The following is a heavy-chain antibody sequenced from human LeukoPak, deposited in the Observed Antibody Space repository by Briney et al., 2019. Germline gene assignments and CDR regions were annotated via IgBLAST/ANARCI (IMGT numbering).Heavy chain of an antibody. Sequence: SVKVSCKASGYTFTSYGISWVRQAPGQGLEWMGRIIPILGIANYAQKFQGRVTITADKSTSTAYMELSSLRSEDTAVYYCARDPQADYYYGMDVWGQGTTVTVSS. CDR2: IIPILGIA. V-gene: IGHV1-69*04. CDR1: GYTFTSYG. J-gene: IGHJ6*02. CDR3: ARDPQADYYYGMDV.